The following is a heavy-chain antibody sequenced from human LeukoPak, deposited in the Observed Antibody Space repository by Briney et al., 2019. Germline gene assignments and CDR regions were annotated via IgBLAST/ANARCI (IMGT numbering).Heavy chain of an antibody. D-gene: IGHD5-12*01. J-gene: IGHJ6*03. V-gene: IGHV3-7*01. CDR3: ARAFGGYDSQYFYYYMDV. Sequence: PGGSLRLSCTASGFTFSNYWMTWVRQAPGKGLEWVANIKQDGSQKYYVDSVKGRFTISRDNAKNSVYLQMNSLRAEDTAVYYCARAFGGYDSQYFYYYMDVWGKGTTVTVSS. CDR2: IKQDGSQK. CDR1: GFTFSNYW.